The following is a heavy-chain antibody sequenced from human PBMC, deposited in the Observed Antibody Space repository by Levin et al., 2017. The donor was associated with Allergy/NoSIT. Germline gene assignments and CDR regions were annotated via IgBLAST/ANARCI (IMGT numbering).Heavy chain of an antibody. J-gene: IGHJ3*02. Sequence: GESLKISCAASGFTFSSYWMTWVRHVPGKGLEWVANIKYDGSEKYYADSVRGRFTISRDNAKNSLYLQMNTLRAEDTAVYQCGRSGLPGAYDIWGQGTMVTVSS. V-gene: IGHV3-7*01. CDR2: IKYDGSEK. D-gene: IGHD3/OR15-3a*01. CDR1: GFTFSSYW. CDR3: GRSGLPGAYDI.